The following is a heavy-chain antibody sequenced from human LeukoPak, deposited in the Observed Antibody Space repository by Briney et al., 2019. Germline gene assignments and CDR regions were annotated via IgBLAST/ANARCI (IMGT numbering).Heavy chain of an antibody. D-gene: IGHD5-18*01. V-gene: IGHV3-74*01. J-gene: IGHJ4*02. CDR3: AREGYSYGYAYYFDY. CDR1: GFTFSNAW. Sequence: GGSLRLSCAASGFTFSNAWMHWVRQAPGKGLVWVSRINSDGSSTSYADSVKGRFTISRDNAKNTLYLQMNSLRAEDTAVYYCAREGYSYGYAYYFDYWGQGTLVTVSS. CDR2: INSDGSST.